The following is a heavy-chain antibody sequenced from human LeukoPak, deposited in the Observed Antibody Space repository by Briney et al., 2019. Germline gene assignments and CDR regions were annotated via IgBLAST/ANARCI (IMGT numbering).Heavy chain of an antibody. J-gene: IGHJ4*02. Sequence: SETLSLTCTVSGGSISSYYWSWIRQPPGKGLEWIGYIYYSGSTNYNPSLKSRVTISVDTSKNQFSLKLSSVTAADTAVYYCARAGSRAAAEDLYYFDYWGQGTLVTVSS. CDR1: GGSISSYY. D-gene: IGHD6-13*01. CDR3: ARAGSRAAAEDLYYFDY. CDR2: IYYSGST. V-gene: IGHV4-59*01.